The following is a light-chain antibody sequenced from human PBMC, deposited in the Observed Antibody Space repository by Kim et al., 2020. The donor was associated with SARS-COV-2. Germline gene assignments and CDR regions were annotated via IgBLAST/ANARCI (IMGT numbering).Light chain of an antibody. CDR1: QSVRNN. CDR3: QQYNDWPLLS. Sequence: IVMTQSPATLSVSPGERVTLSCRASQSVRNNLAWYQQRPGQAPRLLLYGASTRATDISARCSGSGSGTEFTLTIRSLQSEDLAVYYCQQYNDWPLLSFGGGTKVDIK. J-gene: IGKJ4*01. CDR2: GAS. V-gene: IGKV3-15*01.